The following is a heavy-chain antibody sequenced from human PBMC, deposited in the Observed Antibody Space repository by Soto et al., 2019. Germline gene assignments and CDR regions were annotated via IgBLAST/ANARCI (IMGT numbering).Heavy chain of an antibody. V-gene: IGHV1-58*02. CDR2: IVVGSGNT. D-gene: IGHD3-22*01. CDR3: AAPVAYDSSGYYYYYGMDV. CDR1: GFTFTSSA. Sequence: SVKVSCKASGFTFTSSAMQWVRQARGQRLEWIGWIVVGSGNTNYAQKFQERVTITRDMSTSTAYMELSSLRSEDTAVYYCAAPVAYDSSGYYYYYGMDVWGQGTTVTVS. J-gene: IGHJ6*02.